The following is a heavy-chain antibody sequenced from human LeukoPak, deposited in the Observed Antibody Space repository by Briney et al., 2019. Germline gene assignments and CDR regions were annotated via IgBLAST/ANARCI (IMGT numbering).Heavy chain of an antibody. J-gene: IGHJ5*02. D-gene: IGHD3-22*01. CDR1: GGSISSSNW. Sequence: PSETLSLTCAVSGGSISSSNWWSWVRQPPGKGLEWIGEINHSGSTNYNPSLKSRVTISVDTSKNQFSLKLSSVTAADTAVYYCAREKIGYYDSSGRGWFDPWGQGTLVTVSS. V-gene: IGHV4-4*02. CDR2: INHSGST. CDR3: AREKIGYYDSSGRGWFDP.